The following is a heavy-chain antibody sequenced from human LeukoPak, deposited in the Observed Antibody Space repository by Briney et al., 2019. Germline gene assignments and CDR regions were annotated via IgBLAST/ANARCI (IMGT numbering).Heavy chain of an antibody. J-gene: IGHJ4*02. V-gene: IGHV4-34*01. CDR1: GGSFSGYY. CDR2: INHSGST. CDR3: ARNRVGYSGYAGFDY. D-gene: IGHD5-12*01. Sequence: SETLSLTCAVYGGSFSGYYWSWIRQPPGKGLEWIGEINHSGSTNYNPSLKSRVTISVDTSKNQFSLKLSSVTAADTAVYYCARNRVGYSGYAGFDYWGQGTLVTVSS.